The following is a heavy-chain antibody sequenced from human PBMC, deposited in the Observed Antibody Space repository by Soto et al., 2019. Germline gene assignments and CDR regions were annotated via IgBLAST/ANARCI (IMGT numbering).Heavy chain of an antibody. Sequence: ASVKVSCKASGYTFTSYYMHWVRQAPGQGLEWMGIINPSGGSTSYAQKYQGRVTMTRDTSTSTVYMELSSLRSEDTAVYYCARARYDFWSGSNPYYFDYWGQGTLVTVSS. D-gene: IGHD3-3*01. J-gene: IGHJ4*02. CDR2: INPSGGST. CDR1: GYTFTSYY. CDR3: ARARYDFWSGSNPYYFDY. V-gene: IGHV1-46*03.